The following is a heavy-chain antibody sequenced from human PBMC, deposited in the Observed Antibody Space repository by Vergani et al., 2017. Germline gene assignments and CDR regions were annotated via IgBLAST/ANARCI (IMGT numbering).Heavy chain of an antibody. CDR1: GYTFTSYY. Sequence: QVQLVPSGAEVKKPGASVKVSCKASGYTFTSYYIHWVRQAPGQGLEWMGIINPSGGSTTYAQQFQGRLTMTRDTSTSTVYMDLSNLRSEDTAVYYGSRPHGDILPPDPRRLDYWGQGTLVTVSS. CDR3: SRPHGDILPPDPRRLDY. V-gene: IGHV1-46*03. J-gene: IGHJ4*02. CDR2: INPSGGST.